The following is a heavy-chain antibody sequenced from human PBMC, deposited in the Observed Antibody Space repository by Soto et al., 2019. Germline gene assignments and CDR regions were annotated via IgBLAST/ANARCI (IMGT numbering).Heavy chain of an antibody. CDR2: FNPRNLGT. V-gene: IGHV1-46*01. J-gene: IGHJ4*02. D-gene: IGHD1-20*01. Sequence: ASVKVSCKASGYTFTSHYVHWVRQAPGQGLEWMAIFNPRNLGTMYAPNFQGRVTLTWDTPTNTVYMELSSLRSEDTAVYYCAREAYNEGKTFDYWGQGTPVTVSS. CDR1: GYTFTSHY. CDR3: AREAYNEGKTFDY.